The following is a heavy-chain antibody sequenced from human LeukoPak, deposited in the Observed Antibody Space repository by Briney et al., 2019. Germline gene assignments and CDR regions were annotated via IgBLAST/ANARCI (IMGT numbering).Heavy chain of an antibody. CDR2: ISAYNGNT. CDR1: GYTFTSYG. V-gene: IGHV1-18*01. CDR3: ARDALGYCSGGSCRTTLGLFDY. J-gene: IGHJ4*02. D-gene: IGHD2-15*01. Sequence: ASVKVSCKASGYTFTSYGISWVRQAPGQGLEWMGWISAYNGNTNYAQKLQGRVTMTTDTSTSTAYMELRSLRSDDTAVYYCARDALGYCSGGSCRTTLGLFDYWGQGTLVTVSS.